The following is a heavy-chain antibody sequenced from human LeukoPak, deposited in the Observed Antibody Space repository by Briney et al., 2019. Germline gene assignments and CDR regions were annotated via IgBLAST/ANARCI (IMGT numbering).Heavy chain of an antibody. CDR1: GGSINSYY. CDR2: IYYSGSP. Sequence: SETLSLTCTVSGGSINSYYWSWIRQPPGKGLEWIGYIYYSGSPNYSPSLKSRVTISVHTSKNKCSLKLSSVTDADTAVYYCARSIVVAGIVSDYYYYAMDVWGPGTTVTVSS. D-gene: IGHD6-19*01. CDR3: ARSIVVAGIVSDYYYYAMDV. V-gene: IGHV4-59*08. J-gene: IGHJ6*02.